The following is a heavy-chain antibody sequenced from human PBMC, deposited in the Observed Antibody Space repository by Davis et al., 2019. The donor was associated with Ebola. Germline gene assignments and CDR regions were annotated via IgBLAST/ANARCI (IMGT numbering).Heavy chain of an antibody. Sequence: SATLSLTCTVSGGSISSYYWSWIRQPPGKGLEWIGYIYSGSTNYNPSLKSRVTISVDTSKNQFSLKLTSVTAADTAVYYCARTQGYCSGGSCYGGDFDYWGQGTLVTVSS. D-gene: IGHD2-15*01. V-gene: IGHV4-59*01. CDR3: ARTQGYCSGGSCYGGDFDY. J-gene: IGHJ4*02. CDR2: IYSGST. CDR1: GGSISSYY.